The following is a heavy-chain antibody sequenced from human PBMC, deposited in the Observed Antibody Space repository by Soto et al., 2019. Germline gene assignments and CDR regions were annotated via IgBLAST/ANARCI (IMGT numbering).Heavy chain of an antibody. V-gene: IGHV3-48*01. CDR2: ISSSSTTI. CDR3: VKEEGWTAADNAVRDY. CDR1: GLNFWLYS. J-gene: IGHJ4*02. D-gene: IGHD6-25*01. Sequence: EVQLVESGGGLVQPGGSLRLSCTASGLNFWLYSMHWVRQAPGKGLEWLSYISSSSTTIYYADSVKGRFTTSRDDAKNSLYLQMSSLRAEDTAVYYCVKEEGWTAADNAVRDYWGQGTLVTVSS.